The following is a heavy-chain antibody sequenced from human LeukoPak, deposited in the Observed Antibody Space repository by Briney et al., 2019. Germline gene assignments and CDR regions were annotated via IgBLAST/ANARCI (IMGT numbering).Heavy chain of an antibody. V-gene: IGHV3-23*01. CDR3: AKDKGLLGATTIIRTFDY. CDR2: ISGSGGST. CDR1: GFTFSSYA. D-gene: IGHD1-26*01. J-gene: IGHJ4*02. Sequence: PGGSLRLSCAASGFTFSSYAMSWVRQAPGKGLEWVSAISGSGGSTYYADSVKGRFTISRDNSKNTLYLQMNSLRAEDTAVYYCAKDKGLLGATTIIRTFDYWGQGTLVTVSS.